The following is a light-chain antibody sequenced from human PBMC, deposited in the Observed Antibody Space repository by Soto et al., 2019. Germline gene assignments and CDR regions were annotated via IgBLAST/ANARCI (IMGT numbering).Light chain of an antibody. CDR2: AAS. J-gene: IGKJ3*01. CDR1: QSISSY. CDR3: QQSYG. V-gene: IGKV1-39*01. Sequence: DIQMTQSPSSLSASVGDRVTITCRASQSISSYLNWYQQKPGKAPKLLIYAASSLQSGVPSRFSGSGSGTDLTLTISSLQPEDFATYYFQQSYGFGPGTKVDIK.